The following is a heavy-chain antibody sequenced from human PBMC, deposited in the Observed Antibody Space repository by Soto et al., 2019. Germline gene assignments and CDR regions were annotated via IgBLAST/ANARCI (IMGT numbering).Heavy chain of an antibody. J-gene: IGHJ4*02. CDR3: TPRDGGNDRF. CDR2: IYWDDDK. Sequence: QITLKESGTTLVKPTQTLTLTCTFSGFSLSTSGVGVGWIRQPPGKALEWLALIYWDDDKRYSPSLKSRLTIPKYTTKNQVVLTKTNMDPVDTATYYCTPRDGGNDRFWGQGTLVTVSS. CDR1: GFSLSTSGVG. V-gene: IGHV2-5*02. D-gene: IGHD2-15*01.